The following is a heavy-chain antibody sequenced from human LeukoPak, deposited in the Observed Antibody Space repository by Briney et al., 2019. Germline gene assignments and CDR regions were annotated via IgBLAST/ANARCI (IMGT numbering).Heavy chain of an antibody. V-gene: IGHV1-69*13. CDR3: AMNRGDNWGIWFDP. CDR1: GGTFSSYA. Sequence: ASVKVSCKASGGTFSSYAISWVRQAPGQGLEWMGEIIPIFGTANYAQKFQGRVTITADESTSTAYMELSSLRSEDTAVYYCAMNRGDNWGIWFDPWGQGTLVTVSS. J-gene: IGHJ5*02. CDR2: IIPIFGTA. D-gene: IGHD7-27*01.